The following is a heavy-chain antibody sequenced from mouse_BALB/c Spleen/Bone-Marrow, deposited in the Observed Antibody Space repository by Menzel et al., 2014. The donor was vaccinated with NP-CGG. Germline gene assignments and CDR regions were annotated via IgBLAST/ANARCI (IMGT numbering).Heavy chain of an antibody. D-gene: IGHD1-2*01. CDR3: ARYYGQGAMDY. Sequence: VQLQQSGPELVKPGASVKISCKASGYSFTGYFMNWVMQSHGKSLEWIGRINPYNGDTFYNQKFKGKATLTVDKSSSTAHMELRSLASEDSAVYYCARYYGQGAMDYWGQRTSVTVSS. CDR1: GYSFTGYF. CDR2: INPYNGDT. J-gene: IGHJ4*01. V-gene: IGHV1-20*02.